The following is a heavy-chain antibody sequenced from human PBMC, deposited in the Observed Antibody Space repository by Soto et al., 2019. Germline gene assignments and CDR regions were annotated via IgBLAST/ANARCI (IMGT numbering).Heavy chain of an antibody. CDR3: ARQERPRYCRGGSCSGYTFDY. Sequence: SDTPSLTCAVPSGSIYNVYWWSWFRQSPGKGLEWIGETSHDGVTNYNLSLEGRVTISIDKSKNQFYLDLNSVTAADTAMYYCARQERPRYCRGGSCSGYTFDYWGQGTLVTVS. D-gene: IGHD2-15*01. CDR2: TSHDGVT. CDR1: SGSIYNVYW. V-gene: IGHV4-4*02. J-gene: IGHJ4*02.